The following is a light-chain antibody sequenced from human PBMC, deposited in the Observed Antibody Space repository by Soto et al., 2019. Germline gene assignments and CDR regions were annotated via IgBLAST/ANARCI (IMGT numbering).Light chain of an antibody. CDR1: QSVRSH. CDR2: GAS. Sequence: IVLTQSPATLSLSPGERATLSCRASQSVRSHLVWYQQRPGQAPRLLIYGASNRAAGIPARFGGSGSGTEFTLTIISLEVEDFAVYYCHQRSTTPYTFGQGTKLAI. V-gene: IGKV3-11*01. J-gene: IGKJ2*01. CDR3: HQRSTTPYT.